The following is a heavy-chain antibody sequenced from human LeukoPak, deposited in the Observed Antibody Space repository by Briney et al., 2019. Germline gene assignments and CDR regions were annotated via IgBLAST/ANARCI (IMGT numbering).Heavy chain of an antibody. D-gene: IGHD6-13*01. V-gene: IGHV5-51*01. J-gene: IGHJ4*02. Sequence: GESLKISCQGSGYSLTSYWIGWVRQMPGKGLEWMGIIYPGDSDTRYSPSFQGQVTISADRSISTAYLQWSSLQASDTAMYYCARQGYNSTSRSAFWGQGTLVTVSS. CDR2: IYPGDSDT. CDR3: ARQGYNSTSRSAF. CDR1: GYSLTSYW.